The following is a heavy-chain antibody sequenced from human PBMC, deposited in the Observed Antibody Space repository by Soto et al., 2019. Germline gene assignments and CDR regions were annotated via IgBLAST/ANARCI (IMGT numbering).Heavy chain of an antibody. J-gene: IGHJ3*02. CDR1: GYTFTDFG. V-gene: IGHV1-18*01. Sequence: QVQLVQSGAEVRKPGASVKVSCKASGYTFTDFGINWVRQAPGQGLEWMAWISAYNGNTNYAQNLQGRVTLTTDTSTSTAYMELRSLRSDDTAVFYCARVASSSRGYAFDIWGQGTMFTVSS. CDR2: ISAYNGNT. CDR3: ARVASSSRGYAFDI. D-gene: IGHD6-13*01.